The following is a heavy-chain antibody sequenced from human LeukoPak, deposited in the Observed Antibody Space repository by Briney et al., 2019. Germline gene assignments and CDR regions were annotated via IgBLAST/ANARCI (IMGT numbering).Heavy chain of an antibody. J-gene: IGHJ5*02. V-gene: IGHV3-7*03. D-gene: IGHD3-10*01. CDR2: IKQDGSEK. CDR3: ARVRFGELNWFDP. Sequence: PGGSLRLSCAASGFTFSSYWMSWVRQAPGKGLEWVANIKQDGSEKYYVDSVKGRFTISRDNAKNSLYLQMNSLRAEDTAVYYCARVRFGELNWFDPWGQGTLVTVSS. CDR1: GFTFSSYW.